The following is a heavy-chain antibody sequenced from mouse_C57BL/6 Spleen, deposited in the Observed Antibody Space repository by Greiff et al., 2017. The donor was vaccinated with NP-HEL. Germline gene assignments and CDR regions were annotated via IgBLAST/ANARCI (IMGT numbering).Heavy chain of an antibody. CDR2: IYPRDGST. V-gene: IGHV1-85*01. Sequence: VQLQQSGPELVKPGASVKLSCKASGYTFTSYDINWVKQRPGQGLEWIGSIYPRDGSTKYNEKFKGKATLTVDTSSSTAYMELHSLTSADSAVYSCSPYGGDAMDYWGQGTSVTVSS. CDR3: SPYGGDAMDY. J-gene: IGHJ4*01. CDR1: GYTFTSYD. D-gene: IGHD1-1*01.